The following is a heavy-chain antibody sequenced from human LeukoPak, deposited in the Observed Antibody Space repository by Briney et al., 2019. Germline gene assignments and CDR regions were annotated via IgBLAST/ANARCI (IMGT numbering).Heavy chain of an antibody. CDR1: GFTFSSYA. V-gene: IGHV3-48*04. CDR2: ISTSGTIT. Sequence: GGSLRLSCSASGFTFSSYAMHWVRQAPGKGLEWFSYISTSGTITHYADSVKGRFTISRDNAKNSLYLQMNSLRAEDTAAYYCARGAGPLFDPWGQGTLVTVSS. J-gene: IGHJ5*02. CDR3: ARGAGPLFDP.